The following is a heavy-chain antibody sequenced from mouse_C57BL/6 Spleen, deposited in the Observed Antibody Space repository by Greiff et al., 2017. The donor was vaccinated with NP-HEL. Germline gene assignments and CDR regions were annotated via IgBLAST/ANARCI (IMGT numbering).Heavy chain of an antibody. CDR2: ISYDGSN. V-gene: IGHV3-6*01. J-gene: IGHJ2*01. Sequence: DVKLQESGPGLVKPSQSLSLTCSVTGYSITSGYYWNWIRQFPGNKLEWMGYISYDGSNNYNPSLKNRISITRDTSKNQCFLKLNSVTTEDTATYYCARDQEDYFDYWGQGTTLTVSS. CDR3: ARDQEDYFDY. CDR1: GYSITSGYY.